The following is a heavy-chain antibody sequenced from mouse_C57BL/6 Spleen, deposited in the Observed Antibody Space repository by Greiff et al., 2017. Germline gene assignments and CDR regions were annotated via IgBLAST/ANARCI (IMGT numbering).Heavy chain of an antibody. CDR1: GFTFSSYG. CDR3: ARHAAKGFDY. CDR2: FSSGGSYT. J-gene: IGHJ2*01. Sequence: EVQLVESGGDLVKPGGSLKLSCAASGFTFSSYGMSWVRQTPDKRLEWVATFSSGGSYTYYPDSVKGRFTISRDNAKHTLYLQMSSLKSEDTAMFYCARHAAKGFDYWGQGTTLTVSS. V-gene: IGHV5-6*01. D-gene: IGHD1-2*01.